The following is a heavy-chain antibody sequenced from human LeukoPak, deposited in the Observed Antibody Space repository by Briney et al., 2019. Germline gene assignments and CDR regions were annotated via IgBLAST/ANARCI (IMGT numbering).Heavy chain of an antibody. CDR3: ARDTSGCYYLDY. CDR1: GFIVSTDY. J-gene: IGHJ4*02. V-gene: IGHV3-66*03. Sequence: PGGSLRLSCAASGFIVSTDYMSWVRQPPGKGLEWVSVIYSSGSTSYADSRKGPFTRPKDNSKNTLHLQMKRLRADDTAVYYCARDTSGCYYLDYWGQGSLVTVSS. D-gene: IGHD6-19*01. CDR2: IYSSGST.